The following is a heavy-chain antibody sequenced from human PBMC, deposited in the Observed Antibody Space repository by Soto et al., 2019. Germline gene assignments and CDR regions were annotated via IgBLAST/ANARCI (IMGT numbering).Heavy chain of an antibody. CDR1: GFTFNIYW. CDR2: IDNDGSAT. V-gene: IGHV3-74*01. CDR3: ARDNWNSY. J-gene: IGHJ4*02. D-gene: IGHD1-1*01. Sequence: EVQLVESGGGLVQPGGSLRLSCVASGFTFNIYWMHWVSQAPGKGLEWVSRIDNDGSATTYADSVKGRFTISRDNAKNTLFLQMNTLIVDDTAVYYCARDNWNSYWGQGTLVTVSS.